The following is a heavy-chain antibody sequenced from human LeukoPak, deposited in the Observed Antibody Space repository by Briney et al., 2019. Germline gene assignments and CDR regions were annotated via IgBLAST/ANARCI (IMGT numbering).Heavy chain of an antibody. J-gene: IGHJ4*02. D-gene: IGHD3-22*01. CDR1: GYTLTSYD. Sequence: SVKVSCKASGYTLTSYDISWVRQAPGQGLEWMGWMNPNIGTTGYAQKFQGRVTTNNNTSISTGYMKLSSLRSEDTAVYYCARGGPTGTMIHYYDSSGYLSDYWGQGTLVTVSS. CDR2: MNPNIGTT. V-gene: IGHV1-8*03. CDR3: ARGGPTGTMIHYYDSSGYLSDY.